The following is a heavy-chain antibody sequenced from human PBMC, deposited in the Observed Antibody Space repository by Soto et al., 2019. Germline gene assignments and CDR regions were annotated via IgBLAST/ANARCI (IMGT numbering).Heavy chain of an antibody. D-gene: IGHD2-15*01. J-gene: IGHJ6*02. V-gene: IGHV3-30-3*01. CDR1: GFTFISYA. CDR3: ARDRSPPSLEYCSGGSCSYGMDV. CDR2: ISYDGSNK. Sequence: QVQLVESGGGVVQPGSSLRLSCAASGFTFISYAMHWVRKAPGKGLEWVAVISYDGSNKYYADSVKGQFTISRDNSKNSLYLQMNSLRAEDTAVYYCARDRSPPSLEYCSGGSCSYGMDVWGQGTTVTVSS.